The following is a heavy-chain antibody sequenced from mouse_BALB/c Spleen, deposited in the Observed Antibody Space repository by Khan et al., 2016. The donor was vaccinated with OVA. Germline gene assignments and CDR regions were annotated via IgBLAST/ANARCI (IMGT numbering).Heavy chain of an antibody. CDR3: AIIYYGNDWFAY. Sequence: VQLQESGPGLVAPSQSLSIRCTVSGLSLTNYGVSWVRQPPGKGLERLGVIWGDGSTNYHSVLKSRLTINKDNSKSQVFVKLNSLQPDDTATYFCAIIYYGNDWFAYWGQGTLVTVSA. CDR1: GLSLTNYG. CDR2: IWGDGST. V-gene: IGHV2-3*01. J-gene: IGHJ3*01. D-gene: IGHD2-1*01.